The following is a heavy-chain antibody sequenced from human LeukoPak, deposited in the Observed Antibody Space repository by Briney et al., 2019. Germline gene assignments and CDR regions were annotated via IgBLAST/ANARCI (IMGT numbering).Heavy chain of an antibody. V-gene: IGHV4-34*09. CDR3: ARTRNYGWNWFDP. J-gene: IGHJ5*02. Sequence: PSETLSLTCAVYGGSFSGYYWSWIRQHPGKGLEWIGFIYHSETTYYNPSLKSRVTISIDSSKNQFSLRLSSVTPADTAVYYCARTRNYGWNWFDPWGQGTLVTVSS. D-gene: IGHD4-17*01. CDR2: IYHSETT. CDR1: GGSFSGYY.